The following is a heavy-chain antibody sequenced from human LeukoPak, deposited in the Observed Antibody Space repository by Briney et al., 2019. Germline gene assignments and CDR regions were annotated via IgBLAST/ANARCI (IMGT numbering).Heavy chain of an antibody. J-gene: IGHJ4*02. CDR1: GGAISSYY. V-gene: IGHV4-59*01. Sequence: PSETLSLTCTVSGGAISSYYWSWIRQPPGKGLGWIGYIYYSGGTKYNPSLMSRVTISVDRAQNQFSLSLSSVTAADTAVYYCARDGLYDSSGYYMDSWGQGTLVIVSS. CDR2: IYYSGGT. CDR3: ARDGLYDSSGYYMDS. D-gene: IGHD3-22*01.